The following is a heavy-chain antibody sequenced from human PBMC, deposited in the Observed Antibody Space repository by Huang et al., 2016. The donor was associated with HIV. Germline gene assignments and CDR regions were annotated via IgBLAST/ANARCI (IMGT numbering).Heavy chain of an antibody. D-gene: IGHD3-22*01. CDR1: GGTFSSYA. Sequence: QVQLVQSGAEVKKPGSSVKVSCKASGGTFSSYAISWVRQGPGQGLERRGGVIPSFGKANYAQKCQGRVTITADESTSTAYMELSSLRSEDTAVYYCARVESRRYYDSSGYYYWGQGTLVTVSS. CDR3: ARVESRRYYDSSGYYY. J-gene: IGHJ4*02. CDR2: VIPSFGKA. V-gene: IGHV1-69*01.